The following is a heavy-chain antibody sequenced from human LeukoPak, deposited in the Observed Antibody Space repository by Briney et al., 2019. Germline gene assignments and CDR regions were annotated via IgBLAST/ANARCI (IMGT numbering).Heavy chain of an antibody. J-gene: IGHJ3*02. CDR3: ARDRRELLVSDAFDI. D-gene: IGHD1-26*01. CDR2: ISSSGSTI. V-gene: IGHV3-48*03. CDR1: GFTFSSYE. Sequence: GGSVRFSGAASGFTFSSYEMKWVRQAPGKGREGVSYISSSGSTIDHADSVKGRFTISRDSDKTSLYLQMNSLRAEDTAAYYCARDRRELLVSDAFDIWGQGTMVTVSS.